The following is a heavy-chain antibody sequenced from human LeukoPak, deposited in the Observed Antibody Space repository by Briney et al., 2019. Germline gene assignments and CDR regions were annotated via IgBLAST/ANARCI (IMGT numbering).Heavy chain of an antibody. V-gene: IGHV6-1*01. CDR1: GDSVSSNSAA. Sequence: SQTLSLTCAISGDSVSSNSAAWNWIRQSPSRGLEWLGRTYYRSKWYNDYAVSVKSRITINPDTSKNQFSLQLNSVTPEDTAVYYCARFLGREAPYYYYGMDVWGQGTTVTVSS. D-gene: IGHD7-27*01. CDR3: ARFLGREAPYYYYGMDV. CDR2: TYYRSKWYN. J-gene: IGHJ6*02.